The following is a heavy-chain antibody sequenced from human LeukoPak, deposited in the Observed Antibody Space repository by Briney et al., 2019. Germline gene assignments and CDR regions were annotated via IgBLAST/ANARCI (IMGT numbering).Heavy chain of an antibody. D-gene: IGHD2-8*01. CDR3: AKVPMVYATYFDY. Sequence: GGSLRLSCAASGFTFSSYAMSWVRQAPGKGLEWVSAISGSGGGTYYADSVRGRFTISRDNSTNTLYLQMHSLIAEDTAVCCFAKVPMVYATYFDYWGQGTLVTVSS. CDR2: ISGSGGGT. CDR1: GFTFSSYA. J-gene: IGHJ4*02. V-gene: IGHV3-23*01.